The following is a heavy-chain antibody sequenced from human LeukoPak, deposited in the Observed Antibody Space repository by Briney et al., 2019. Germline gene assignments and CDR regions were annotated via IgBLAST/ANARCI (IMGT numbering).Heavy chain of an antibody. CDR1: GFSFGDYG. CDR3: TRGDYGFWSGYPTPNYYYCYGMDV. D-gene: IGHD3-3*01. V-gene: IGHV3-49*03. Sequence: PGGSLRLSCTGYGFSFGDYGLSWFRQAPGKGLEWVGFIRSKAYGGTTEYAASVKGRFTISRDDSKSIAYLQMNSLKTEDTAVYYCTRGDYGFWSGYPTPNYYYCYGMDVWGQGTTVTVSS. CDR2: IRSKAYGGTT. J-gene: IGHJ6*02.